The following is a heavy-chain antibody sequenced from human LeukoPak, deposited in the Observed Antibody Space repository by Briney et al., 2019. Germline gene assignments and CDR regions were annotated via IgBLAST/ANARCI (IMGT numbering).Heavy chain of an antibody. V-gene: IGHV3-23*01. CDR2: ISGSGGST. CDR3: AKDLTFYSYGDY. D-gene: IGHD5-18*01. J-gene: IGHJ4*02. Sequence: TGGSLRLSCVASGFTFSSYGMSWVRQAPGKGLEWGSAISGSGGSTYYADSVKGRFTISRENSKNTLYLQMNSLRAEDTAVYYCAKDLTFYSYGDYWGQGTLVTVSS. CDR1: GFTFSSYG.